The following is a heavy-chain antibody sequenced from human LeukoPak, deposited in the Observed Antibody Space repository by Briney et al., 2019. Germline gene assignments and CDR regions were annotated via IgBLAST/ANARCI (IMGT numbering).Heavy chain of an antibody. D-gene: IGHD3-10*01. CDR3: ARGVVWGGVGYLFDY. Sequence: GGSLRLSCAASGFTVSSNYMSWVRQAPGKGLEWVSVIYSGGSTYYADSVKGRFTISRDNSKNTLYLQMNSLRAEDTAVYYCARGVVWGGVGYLFDYWGQGTLVTVSS. CDR2: IYSGGST. V-gene: IGHV3-53*01. CDR1: GFTVSSNY. J-gene: IGHJ4*02.